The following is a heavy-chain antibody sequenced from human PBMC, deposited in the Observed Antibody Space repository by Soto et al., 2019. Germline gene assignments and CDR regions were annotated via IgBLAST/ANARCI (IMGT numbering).Heavy chain of an antibody. V-gene: IGHV1-69*13. CDR3: ARASTLEYSSSRYYYGMDV. Sequence: SLKVSCKASGGTFSSYAISWVRQAPGQGLEWMGGIIPIFGTANYAQKFQGRVTITADESTSTAYMELSSLRSGDTAVYYCARASTLEYSSSRYYYGMDVWGQGTTVTVSS. D-gene: IGHD6-6*01. J-gene: IGHJ6*02. CDR1: GGTFSSYA. CDR2: IIPIFGTA.